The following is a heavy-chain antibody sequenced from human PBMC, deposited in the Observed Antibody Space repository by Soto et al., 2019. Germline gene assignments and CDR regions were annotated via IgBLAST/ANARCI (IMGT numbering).Heavy chain of an antibody. D-gene: IGHD7-27*01. Sequence: PSETLSLTCTVSGGSISSSNYYWGWIRQPPGKGLEWIGSIYYSGSTYYNPSLKSRVTISVDTSKNQFSLKLSSVTAADTAVYYGARKTGGGYYGMDVWGKGNTVTVSS. J-gene: IGHJ6*04. CDR1: GGSISSSNYY. CDR2: IYYSGST. V-gene: IGHV4-39*01. CDR3: ARKTGGGYYGMDV.